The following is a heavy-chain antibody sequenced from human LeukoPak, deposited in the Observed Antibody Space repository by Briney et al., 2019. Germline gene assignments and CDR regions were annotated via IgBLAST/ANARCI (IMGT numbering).Heavy chain of an antibody. V-gene: IGHV1-2*02. CDR1: GYTFTGYY. CDR3: ARVTRAGWGSYLGFDY. Sequence: GPVKVSCKASGYTFTGYYMHWVRQAPGQGLEWMGWINPNSGGTNYAQKFQGRVTMTRNTSISTAYMELSSLRSEDTAVYYCARVTRAGWGSYLGFDYWGQGTLVTVSS. J-gene: IGHJ4*02. CDR2: INPNSGGT. D-gene: IGHD3-16*02.